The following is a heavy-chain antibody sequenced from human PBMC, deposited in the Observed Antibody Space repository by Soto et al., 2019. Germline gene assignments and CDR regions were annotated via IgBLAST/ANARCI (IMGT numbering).Heavy chain of an antibody. V-gene: IGHV4-39*01. CDR1: GGSLSSGPYS. D-gene: IGHD2-2*01. CDR3: ARLGGYCSSTSCYGYYGMDV. Sequence: QLQLQESGPGLVKPSETLSLTCSVSGGSLSSGPYSWGWIRQPPGKGLVWIGTFYYSGSTHYNPPLASRVTISVDTSKNQFSLKVTSVTAADTSMYYCARLGGYCSSTSCYGYYGMDVWGQGTTVTVSS. J-gene: IGHJ6*02. CDR2: FYYSGST.